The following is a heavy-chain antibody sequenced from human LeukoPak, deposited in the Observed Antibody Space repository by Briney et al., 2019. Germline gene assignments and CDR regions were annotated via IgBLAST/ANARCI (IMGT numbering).Heavy chain of an antibody. V-gene: IGHV3-33*01. CDR2: RWVDGSNK. D-gene: IGHD3-22*01. J-gene: IGHJ4*02. CDR3: ARDSTGDSSGYPDY. Sequence: GGSLRLSCAASGFTFSSGGKHWVRHAPGKGVEWVAVRWVDGSNKYYADSVKGRFTISRDNSKNTLYLQMTSLRAEGTAVYYCARDSTGDSSGYPDYWGQGTLVTVSS. CDR1: GFTFSSGG.